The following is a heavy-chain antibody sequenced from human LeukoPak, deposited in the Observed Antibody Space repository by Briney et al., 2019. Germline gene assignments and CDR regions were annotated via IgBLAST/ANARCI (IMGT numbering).Heavy chain of an antibody. D-gene: IGHD2-15*01. CDR1: GYTFTSYG. J-gene: IGHJ5*02. CDR3: ARRVKNCSGGRCYSGAVSWFDP. Sequence: ASVKVSCKASGYTFTSYGISWVRQAPGQGLEWMGWISAYNGNTNYAQKLQGRVTMTTDTSTSTAYMELRSLTSDDTAMYYCARRVKNCSGGRCYSGAVSWFDPWGQGTLVTVSS. V-gene: IGHV1-18*01. CDR2: ISAYNGNT.